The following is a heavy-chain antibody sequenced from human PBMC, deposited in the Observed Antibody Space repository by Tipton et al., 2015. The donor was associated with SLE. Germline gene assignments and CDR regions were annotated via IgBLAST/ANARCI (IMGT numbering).Heavy chain of an antibody. Sequence: TLSLTCTVSGGSISSYYWSWIRQPPGKRLEWIGDVYYSGSTNYNPSLKSRVTISVDTSKNQFSLKLSSVTAADTAQYYCARINVPTAMDFYYYYMDVWGNGTTVTVSS. V-gene: IGHV4-59*12. CDR2: VYYSGST. CDR3: ARINVPTAMDFYYYYMDV. CDR1: GGSISSYY. D-gene: IGHD2-2*01. J-gene: IGHJ6*03.